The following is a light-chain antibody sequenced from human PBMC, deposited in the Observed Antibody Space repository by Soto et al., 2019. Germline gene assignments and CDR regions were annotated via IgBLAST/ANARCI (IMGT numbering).Light chain of an antibody. CDR3: QQYGGSTLYS. J-gene: IGKJ2*01. CDR1: QNVDSTY. Sequence: DIVLTQSPGTLSLSPGERATLSCRASQNVDSTYLAWYQQKPGQAPRLVIYGSTRGAPGAPDRFSGSGSGPAFTRPISRRDPEDFAVYFCQQYGGSTLYSFGQGTKVDIK. CDR2: GST. V-gene: IGKV3-20*01.